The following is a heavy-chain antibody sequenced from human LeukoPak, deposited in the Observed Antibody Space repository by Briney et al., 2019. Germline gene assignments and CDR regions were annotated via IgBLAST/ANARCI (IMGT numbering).Heavy chain of an antibody. CDR3: ARAGHDFWSGYCGAFDI. Sequence: SETLSLTCTVSGGSISSYYWSWIRQPPGKGLEWIGYIYYSGSTNYNPSLKSRVTISVDTSKNQFSLKLSSVTAADTAVYYCARAGHDFWSGYCGAFDIWGQGTMVTVSS. CDR1: GGSISSYY. V-gene: IGHV4-59*01. J-gene: IGHJ3*02. D-gene: IGHD3-3*01. CDR2: IYYSGST.